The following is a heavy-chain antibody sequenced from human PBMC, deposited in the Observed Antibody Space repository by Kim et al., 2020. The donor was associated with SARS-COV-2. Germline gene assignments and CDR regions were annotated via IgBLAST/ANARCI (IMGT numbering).Heavy chain of an antibody. D-gene: IGHD6-13*01. J-gene: IGHJ4*02. Sequence: NTGYAQKFQGRVTMTRNTSISTAYMELSSLRSEDTAVYSCARVSNSGFDYWGQGTLVTVSS. V-gene: IGHV1-8*01. CDR3: ARVSNSGFDY. CDR2: NT.